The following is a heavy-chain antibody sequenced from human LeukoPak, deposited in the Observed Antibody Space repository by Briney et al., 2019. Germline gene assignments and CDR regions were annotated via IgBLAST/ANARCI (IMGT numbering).Heavy chain of an antibody. CDR2: INHSGST. Sequence: SETLSLTCTVSGGSISSYYWSWIRQPPGKGLEWIGEINHSGSTNYNPSLKSRVTISVDTSKNQFSLKLSSVTAADTAVYYCARGVYGYSSSSLTFDYWGQGILVTVSS. D-gene: IGHD6-6*01. CDR1: GGSISSYY. CDR3: ARGVYGYSSSSLTFDY. V-gene: IGHV4-34*01. J-gene: IGHJ4*02.